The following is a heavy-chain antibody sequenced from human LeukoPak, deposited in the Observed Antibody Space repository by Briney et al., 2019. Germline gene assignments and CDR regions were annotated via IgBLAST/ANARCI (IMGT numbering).Heavy chain of an antibody. CDR3: ASYGCGNDCLDYFDH. Sequence: ASVKVSCKASGYTFTGYFMHWVRQAPGQGLEWMGWINPKSGGTNYAQKFQGRVTMTRDTSISTAYMELSRLRSDDTAVYYCASYGCGNDCLDYFDHWGQGTLVTVSS. CDR2: INPKSGGT. CDR1: GYTFTGYF. V-gene: IGHV1-2*02. D-gene: IGHD5-12*01. J-gene: IGHJ4*02.